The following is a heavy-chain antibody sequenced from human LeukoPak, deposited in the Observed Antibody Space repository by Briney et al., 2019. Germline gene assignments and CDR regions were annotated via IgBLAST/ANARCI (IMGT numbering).Heavy chain of an antibody. V-gene: IGHV3-48*04. CDR3: ARDASHYDFWSGATHYYMDV. D-gene: IGHD3-3*01. CDR2: ISSSSSTI. Sequence: GGSLRLSCAASGFTFSSYSMNWVRQAPGKGLEWVSYISSSSSTIYYADSVKGRFTISRDNAKNSLYLQMNSLRAEDTAVYYCARDASHYDFWSGATHYYMDVWGKGTTVTVSS. CDR1: GFTFSSYS. J-gene: IGHJ6*03.